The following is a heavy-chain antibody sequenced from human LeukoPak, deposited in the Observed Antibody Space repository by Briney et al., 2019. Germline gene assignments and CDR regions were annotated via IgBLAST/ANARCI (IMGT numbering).Heavy chain of an antibody. CDR2: INPNSGGT. D-gene: IGHD3-10*01. J-gene: IGHJ4*02. CDR3: ARDPTMVTLYYFDY. CDR1: GYTFTGYY. Sequence: ASVKVSCKASGYTFTGYYMHWVRQAPGQGLEWMGWINPNSGGTNYAQKFQGRVTMTRDTSISTAYMELGRLRSDDTAVYYCARDPTMVTLYYFDYWGQGTLVTVSS. V-gene: IGHV1-2*02.